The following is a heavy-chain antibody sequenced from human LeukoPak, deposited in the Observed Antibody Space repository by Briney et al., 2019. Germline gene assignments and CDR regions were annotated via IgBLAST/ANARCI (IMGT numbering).Heavy chain of an antibody. Sequence: SETLSLTCAVYGGSFSGYYWSWIRQPPGKGLEWIGEINHIGSTNYNPSLKSRVTISVDTSKNQFSLKLSSVTAADTAVYYCARGPSSSSEDYYYYYGMDVWGQGTTVTVSS. J-gene: IGHJ6*02. CDR3: ARGPSSSSEDYYYYYGMDV. CDR1: GGSFSGYY. CDR2: INHIGST. D-gene: IGHD6-6*01. V-gene: IGHV4-34*01.